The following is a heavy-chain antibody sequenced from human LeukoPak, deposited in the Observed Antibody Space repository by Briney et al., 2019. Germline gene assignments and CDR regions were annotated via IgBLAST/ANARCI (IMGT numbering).Heavy chain of an antibody. CDR2: IYYSGST. J-gene: IGHJ4*02. V-gene: IGHV4-59*01. CDR1: GGSISSYY. Sequence: SETLSLTCTVSGGSISSYYRSWIRQPPGKGLEWIGYIYYSGSTNYNPSLKSRVTISVDTSKNQFSLKLSSVTAADTAVYFCARDEGSGWYNYWGQGTLVTVSS. D-gene: IGHD6-19*01. CDR3: ARDEGSGWYNY.